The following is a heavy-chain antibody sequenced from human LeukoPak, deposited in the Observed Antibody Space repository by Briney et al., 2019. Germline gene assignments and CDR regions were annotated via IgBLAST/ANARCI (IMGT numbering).Heavy chain of an antibody. J-gene: IGHJ4*02. D-gene: IGHD6-19*01. CDR1: GFTFSSYW. V-gene: IGHV3-7*01. CDR3: ALGSSGWYLGYFDY. CDR2: IKQDGSEK. Sequence: GGSLRLSCAASGFTFSSYWMSWVRQAPGKGLEWVANIKQDGSEKYYVDSVKGRFTISRDNAKNSLYLQMNSLRAEDTAVYYCALGSSGWYLGYFDYWGQGSLVTVSS.